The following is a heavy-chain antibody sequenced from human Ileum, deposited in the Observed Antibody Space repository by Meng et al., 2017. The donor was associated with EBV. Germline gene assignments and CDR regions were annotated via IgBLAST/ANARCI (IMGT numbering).Heavy chain of an antibody. CDR1: TLTFSTYW. V-gene: IGHV3-74*01. D-gene: IGHD6-25*01. J-gene: IGHJ4*02. CDR3: ASLSGHGGY. Sequence: GHMVEAGGGLVQPGGSLRLSCAASTLTFSTYWMDWVRQAPGQGLVWVSRIHSDGSRTTYADSVRGRFTISRDNAKNTFYLEMNSLRGEDTAVYYCASLSGHGGYWGQGTLVTVSS. CDR2: IHSDGSRT.